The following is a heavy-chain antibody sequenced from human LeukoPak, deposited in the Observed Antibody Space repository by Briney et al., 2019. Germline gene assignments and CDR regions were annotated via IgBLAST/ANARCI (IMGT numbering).Heavy chain of an antibody. CDR2: VDPEDGET. CDR3: ATSVLLEPYYFDY. CDR1: GYTFTDYY. V-gene: IGHV1-69-2*01. Sequence: ASVKVSCKVSGYTFTDYYMHWVPQAPGKGLEWMGLVDPEDGETIYAEKFQGRVTITADTSTDTAYMELSSLRSEDTAVYYCATSVLLEPYYFDYWGQGTLVTVSS. J-gene: IGHJ4*02. D-gene: IGHD1-20*01.